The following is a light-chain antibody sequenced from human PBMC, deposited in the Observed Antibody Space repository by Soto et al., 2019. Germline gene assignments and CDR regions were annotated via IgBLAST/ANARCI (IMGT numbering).Light chain of an antibody. CDR1: QSVSSSY. J-gene: IGKJ3*01. CDR3: QQYGSSPQT. Sequence: EIVLTQSPGTLSLSPGERATLSCRASQSVSSSYLAWYQQKPGQAPRLLIYGASSRATGIPDRFSGSGSGTDFTLNNSRLEPEDFAVYYCQQYGSSPQTFGPGTKVDIK. CDR2: GAS. V-gene: IGKV3-20*01.